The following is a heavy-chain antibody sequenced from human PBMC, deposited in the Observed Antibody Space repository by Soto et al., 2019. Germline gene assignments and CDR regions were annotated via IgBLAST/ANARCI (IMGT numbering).Heavy chain of an antibody. CDR2: ISWNSGSI. D-gene: IGHD6-6*01. Sequence: PGWSLRLSCAASGFTLDDYAMHWVRQAPGKGLEWVSGISWNSGSIGYADSVKGRFTTSRDNAKNSLYLQMNSLRAEDTALYYCAKEYGDRPDYYYGMDVWGQGTTVTVSS. J-gene: IGHJ6*02. CDR3: AKEYGDRPDYYYGMDV. CDR1: GFTLDDYA. V-gene: IGHV3-9*01.